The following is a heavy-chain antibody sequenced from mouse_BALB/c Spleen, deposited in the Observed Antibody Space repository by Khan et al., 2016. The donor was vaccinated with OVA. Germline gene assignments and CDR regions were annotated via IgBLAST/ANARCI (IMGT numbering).Heavy chain of an antibody. J-gene: IGHJ2*01. CDR2: ISYSGST. V-gene: IGHV3-2*02. CDR1: GYSITSDYA. Sequence: EVQLQEPGPGLVKPSQSLSLTCTVTGYSITSDYAWNWIRQFPGNKLEWMGYISYSGSTSYNPSLKRRISINQDTSKNQFFLQFNSVTTEDTATYYCARSIMANWGQGTTLTVSS. CDR3: ARSIMAN.